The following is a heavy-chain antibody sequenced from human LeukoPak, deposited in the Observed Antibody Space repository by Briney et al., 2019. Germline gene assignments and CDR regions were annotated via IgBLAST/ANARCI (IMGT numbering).Heavy chain of an antibody. CDR2: IARDGKDK. Sequence: GGSLRLSCAASGFTFSSYAVRWVRQAPGKGPEWVTVIARDGKDKHHADSVKGRFTISRDNSKNTLYLQMNSLRTDDTAVYYCARDVAASAVYYFDYWGQGTLVTVSS. D-gene: IGHD3-16*01. CDR3: ARDVAASAVYYFDY. CDR1: GFTFSSYA. J-gene: IGHJ4*02. V-gene: IGHV3-30*04.